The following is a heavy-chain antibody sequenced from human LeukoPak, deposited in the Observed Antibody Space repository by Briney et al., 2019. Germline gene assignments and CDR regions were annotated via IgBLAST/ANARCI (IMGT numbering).Heavy chain of an antibody. CDR3: ARDRDANWFDP. CDR2: IHTSGST. D-gene: IGHD2-21*02. CDR1: GVSISDYY. Sequence: SETLSLTCTVSGVSISDYYWNWIRQPAGKGLEWIGRIHTSGSTDYNPSLKSRVTMSVDTSKNQFSLNLNSVTAADTAVYYCARDRDANWFDPWGQGTLVTVSS. J-gene: IGHJ5*02. V-gene: IGHV4-4*07.